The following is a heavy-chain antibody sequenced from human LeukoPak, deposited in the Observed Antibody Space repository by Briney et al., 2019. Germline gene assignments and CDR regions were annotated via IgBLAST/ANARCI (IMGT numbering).Heavy chain of an antibody. CDR3: ARDSVHDFWSGYSRRGFAFDI. J-gene: IGHJ3*02. CDR2: IIPIFGTA. D-gene: IGHD3-3*01. CDR1: GGTFSSYA. V-gene: IGHV1-69*05. Sequence: SVKVSCKASGGTFSSYAISWVRQAPGQGLEWMGRIIPIFGTANYAQKFQGRVTITTDESTSTAYMELSSLRSEDMAVYYCARDSVHDFWSGYSRRGFAFDIWGQGTMVTVSS.